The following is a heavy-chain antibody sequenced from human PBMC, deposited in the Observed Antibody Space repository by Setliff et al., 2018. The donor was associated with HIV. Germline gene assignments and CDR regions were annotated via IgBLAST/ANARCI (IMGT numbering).Heavy chain of an antibody. D-gene: IGHD6-25*01. CDR3: VRYIGAAAGYIDH. CDR2: IYPGDADS. Sequence: PGESPKISCHLSGYSFVDFWIGWVRQMPGKGLEWVGFIYPGDADSRYSPSFRGQVTISADKSTTTAYLDWASLKASDTAMYYCVRYIGAAAGYIDHWGQGTLVTVSS. J-gene: IGHJ4*02. CDR1: GYSFVDFW. V-gene: IGHV5-51*01.